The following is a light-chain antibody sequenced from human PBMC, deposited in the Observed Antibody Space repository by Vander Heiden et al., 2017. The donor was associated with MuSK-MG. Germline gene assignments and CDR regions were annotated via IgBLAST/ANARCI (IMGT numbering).Light chain of an antibody. CDR1: NIGSKS. J-gene: IGLJ2*01. CDR2: NDS. V-gene: IGLV3-21*02. Sequence: SSVLTQPPSVSVAPGQTARSTCGGNNIGSKSVHWYQQKPGQAPVLVVYNDSDRPSGIPERISGSHSGNTATLTISGVEAGDEAGYYCQVWDSSRDLVVFGGGTKLTVL. CDR3: QVWDSSRDLVV.